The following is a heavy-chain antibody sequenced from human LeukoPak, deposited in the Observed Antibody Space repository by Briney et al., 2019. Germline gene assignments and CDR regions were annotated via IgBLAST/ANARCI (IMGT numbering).Heavy chain of an antibody. V-gene: IGHV3-23*01. CDR1: GFTFSSYA. D-gene: IGHD3-9*01. J-gene: IGHJ6*02. Sequence: PGGSLRLSCAASGFTFSSYAMSWVRQAPGKGLEWVSAISGSGGSTYYADSVKGRFTISRDNSKNTLYLQMNSLRVEDTAVYYCAKTSSYYDILTGYYKYYGMGVWGQGTTVTVSS. CDR2: ISGSGGST. CDR3: AKTSSYYDILTGYYKYYGMGV.